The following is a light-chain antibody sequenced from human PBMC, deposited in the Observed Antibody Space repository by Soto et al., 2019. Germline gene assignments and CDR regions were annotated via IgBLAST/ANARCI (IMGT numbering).Light chain of an antibody. CDR3: MQALRTPFT. CDR1: QSLLNSEGYNY. V-gene: IGKV2-28*01. CDR2: MAS. J-gene: IGKJ5*01. Sequence: DIVMTQSPFSLPVTPGEPASISCRSSQSLLNSEGYNYLDWYLQKPGQSPQLLIYMASTRASGVPDRFSGSGSGSDFALKISRVEAEDVGVYYCMQALRTPFTFGQGTQLEIK.